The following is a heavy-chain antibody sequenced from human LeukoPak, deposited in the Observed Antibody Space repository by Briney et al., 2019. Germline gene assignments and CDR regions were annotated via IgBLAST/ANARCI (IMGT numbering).Heavy chain of an antibody. CDR3: ARAWGSDYSSERGFDY. D-gene: IGHD6-19*01. CDR2: INAGNGNT. V-gene: IGHV1-3*01. CDR1: GYTFTSYA. J-gene: IGHJ4*02. Sequence: GASVKVSCKASGYTFTSYAMHWVRQAPGQRLEWMGWINAGNGNTKYAQKFQGRVTITRDTSASTAYMELSSLRSEDTAVYYCARAWGSDYSSERGFDYWGQGILVTVSS.